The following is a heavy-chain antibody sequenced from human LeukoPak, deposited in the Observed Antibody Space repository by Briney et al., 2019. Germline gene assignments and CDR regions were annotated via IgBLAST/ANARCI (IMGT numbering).Heavy chain of an antibody. J-gene: IGHJ4*02. D-gene: IGHD5-24*01. CDR1: GFTFSSYS. Sequence: GSLRLSCAASGFTFSSYSMNWVRQAPGKGLEWVSSISSSSSYIYYADSVKGRFTISRDNAKNSLYLQMNSLRAEDTAVYYCARDPRDDYNPVDYWGQGTLVTVSS. CDR3: ARDPRDDYNPVDY. CDR2: ISSSSSYI. V-gene: IGHV3-21*01.